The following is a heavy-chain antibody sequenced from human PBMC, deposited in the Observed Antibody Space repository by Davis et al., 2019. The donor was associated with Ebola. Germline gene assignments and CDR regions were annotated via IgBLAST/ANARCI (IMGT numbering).Heavy chain of an antibody. CDR3: ARIDPRTTVTTRY. D-gene: IGHD4-17*01. CDR1: GYSFTSYW. V-gene: IGHV5-51*01. CDR2: IYPGDSDT. J-gene: IGHJ4*02. Sequence: KVSCKGSGYSFTSYWIGWVRQMPGKGLEWMGIIYPGDSDTRYSPSFQGQVTISADKSISTAYLQWSSLKASDTAMYYCARIDPRTTVTTRYWGQGTLVTVSS.